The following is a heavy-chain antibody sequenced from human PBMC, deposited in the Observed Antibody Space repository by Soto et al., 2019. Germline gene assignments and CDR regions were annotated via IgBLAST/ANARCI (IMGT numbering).Heavy chain of an antibody. CDR2: ISSSGSTI. CDR3: ARLDGYNYGMPYDY. V-gene: IGHV3-48*03. J-gene: IGHJ4*02. CDR1: GFTFSSYE. Sequence: EVQLVESGGGLVQPGGSLRLSCAASGFTFSSYEMNWVRQAPGKGLEWVSYISSSGSTIYYADSVKGRFTISRDNAKNSLYLQMNSLRAEDTAVYYCARLDGYNYGMPYDYWGQGTLVTVSS. D-gene: IGHD5-12*01.